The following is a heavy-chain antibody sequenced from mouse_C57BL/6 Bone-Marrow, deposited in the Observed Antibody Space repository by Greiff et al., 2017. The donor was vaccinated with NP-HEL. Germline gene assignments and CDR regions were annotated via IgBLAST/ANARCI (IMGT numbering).Heavy chain of an antibody. CDR2: ISSGGSYT. Sequence: EVKLLESGGDLVKPGGSLKLSCAASGFTFSSYGMSWVRQTPDKRLEWVATISSGGSYTYYPDSLKGRFTISRDNAKNTLYMQLSSLKSEDTAMYYCARHGGYYVRDAMDYWGRGTSVTVSA. J-gene: IGHJ4*01. V-gene: IGHV5-6*01. D-gene: IGHD2-3*01. CDR1: GFTFSSYG. CDR3: ARHGGYYVRDAMDY.